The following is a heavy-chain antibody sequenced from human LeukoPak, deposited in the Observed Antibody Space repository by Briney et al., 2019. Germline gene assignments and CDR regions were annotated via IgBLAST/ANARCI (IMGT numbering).Heavy chain of an antibody. CDR1: GFTFSSYS. CDR2: ISSSSSTI. V-gene: IGHV3-48*01. D-gene: IGHD1-20*01. J-gene: IGHJ4*02. Sequence: GGSLRLSRAASGFTFSSYSMNWVRQAPGKGLEWVSYISSSSSTIYYADSVKGRFTISRDNAKNSLYLQMSSLRAEDTAVYYCARDFNWNDGGEWGQGTLVTVSS. CDR3: ARDFNWNDGGE.